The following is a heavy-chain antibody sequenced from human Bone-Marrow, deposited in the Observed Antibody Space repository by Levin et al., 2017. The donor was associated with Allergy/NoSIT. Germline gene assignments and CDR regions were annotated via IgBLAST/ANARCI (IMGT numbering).Heavy chain of an antibody. D-gene: IGHD2-2*01. J-gene: IGHJ3*01. Sequence: PGGSLRLSCAASGFTVSSNYMNWVRQAPGKGLEWVSVIYSGGSTYYADSVKGRFTISRDNSKNTLYLQMNSLRAEDTAVYYCARGEGVIPAAGGAFDFWGQGTMVTVSS. CDR1: GFTVSSNY. CDR3: ARGEGVIPAAGGAFDF. CDR2: IYSGGST. V-gene: IGHV3-53*01.